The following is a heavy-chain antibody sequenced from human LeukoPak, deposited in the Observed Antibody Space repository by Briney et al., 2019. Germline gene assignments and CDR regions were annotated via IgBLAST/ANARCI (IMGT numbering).Heavy chain of an antibody. CDR3: ARDLDNWFDP. Sequence: ASVTVSFTASGYTFTSYDINWVRQAPGQGLEWVGWMNPNSGNTGYAQKFQGRVTMTRNTSISTAYMELSSLRSEDTAVYYCARDLDNWFDPWGQGTLVTVSS. CDR1: GYTFTSYD. D-gene: IGHD2-2*03. CDR2: MNPNSGNT. J-gene: IGHJ5*02. V-gene: IGHV1-8*01.